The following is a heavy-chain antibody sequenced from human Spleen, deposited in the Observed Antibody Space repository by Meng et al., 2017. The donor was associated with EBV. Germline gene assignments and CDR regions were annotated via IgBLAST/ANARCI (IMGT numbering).Heavy chain of an antibody. V-gene: IGHV4-39*07. D-gene: IGHD6-19*01. CDR3: ARDSIDSGWPPQFLDP. CDR2: IYYSGTI. J-gene: IGHJ5*01. Sequence: QLLLQESGPGLVKPSETLSLTWPVAGGPMNSERYYWGWIRQPPGKGLEWIGSIYYSGTIHYNPSLESRVSISVDTSKKQFSLRLSSVTAADTAVYFCARDSIDSGWPPQFLDPWGQGTLVTVSS. CDR1: GGPMNSERYY.